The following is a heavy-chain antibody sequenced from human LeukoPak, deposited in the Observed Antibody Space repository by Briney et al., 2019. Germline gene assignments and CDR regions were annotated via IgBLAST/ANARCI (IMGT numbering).Heavy chain of an antibody. J-gene: IGHJ6*02. Sequence: QPGRSLRLSCAASGFTFSDHYMDWVRQAPGKGLEWVGRTRDKANTYTTEYAASVKGRFTISRDDSKNSLYLQMNSLRTEDTAVYYCARAGTIMTSHYHYGMDVWGQGTTVTVSS. CDR2: TRDKANTYTT. D-gene: IGHD1/OR15-1a*01. CDR1: GFTFSDHY. V-gene: IGHV3-72*01. CDR3: ARAGTIMTSHYHYGMDV.